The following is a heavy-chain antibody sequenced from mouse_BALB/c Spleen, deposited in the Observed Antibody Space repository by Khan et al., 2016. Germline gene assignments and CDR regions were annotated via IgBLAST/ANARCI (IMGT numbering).Heavy chain of an antibody. Sequence: EVQLQESGPGLVKPSQSLSLTCTVTGYSITSDYAWNWIRQFPGNKLEWMGYISYSGYTTYNPSLNSRISITRDTSKNQFFLQLNSVTTEDTATYYCAKGRRKAWFAYWGQGTLVTVSA. V-gene: IGHV3-2*02. J-gene: IGHJ3*01. CDR1: GYSITSDYA. CDR3: AKGRRKAWFAY. CDR2: ISYSGYT.